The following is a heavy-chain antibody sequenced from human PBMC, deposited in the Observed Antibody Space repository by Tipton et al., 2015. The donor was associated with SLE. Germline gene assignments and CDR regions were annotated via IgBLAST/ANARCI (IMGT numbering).Heavy chain of an antibody. CDR1: GGSISSSTYY. CDR3: ATLTRAVRWYFDY. Sequence: LRLSCTVSGGSISSSTYYWGWIRQPPGKGLEWIGSIYYSGNTYYNPSLKSRVTMSVDTSKNQFSLKLSSVTAADTAVYYCATLTRAVRWYFDYWGQGTLVTVSS. CDR2: IYYSGNT. J-gene: IGHJ4*02. D-gene: IGHD4-11*01. V-gene: IGHV4-39*07.